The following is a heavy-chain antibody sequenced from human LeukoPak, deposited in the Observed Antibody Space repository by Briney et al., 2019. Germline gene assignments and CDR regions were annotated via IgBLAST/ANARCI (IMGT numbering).Heavy chain of an antibody. D-gene: IGHD6-19*01. Sequence: PGGSLRLSCAPYGFTFSSFWMNWVRQAPGKGLEWVANIKDDGSDKNYVDSVKGRFTISRDNAKKSLYLQMNSLRAEDTAVYYCARGTGWYPDYWGQGILVTVSS. CDR1: GFTFSSFW. J-gene: IGHJ4*02. V-gene: IGHV3-7*01. CDR3: ARGTGWYPDY. CDR2: IKDDGSDK.